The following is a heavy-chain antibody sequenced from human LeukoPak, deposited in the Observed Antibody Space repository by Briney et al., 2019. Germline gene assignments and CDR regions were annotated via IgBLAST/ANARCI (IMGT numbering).Heavy chain of an antibody. CDR1: GYTFTGYY. V-gene: IGHV1-2*02. D-gene: IGHD1-7*01. J-gene: IGHJ3*02. CDR3: ARVSQLYLRGHAVDI. CDR2: INPNSGGT. Sequence: ASVKVSCKASGYTFTGYYMHWVRQAPGQGLEWMGWINPNSGGTNYAQKFQGRVTMTRDTSISTAYMELSRLRSDDTAVYYCARVSQLYLRGHAVDIWGQGTMVTVSS.